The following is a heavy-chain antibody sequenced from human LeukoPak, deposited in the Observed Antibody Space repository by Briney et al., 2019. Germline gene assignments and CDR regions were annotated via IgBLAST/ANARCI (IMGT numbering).Heavy chain of an antibody. V-gene: IGHV1-2*02. Sequence: ASVKVSCKASGYTFTGYYMHWVRQAPGQGLEWMGWINPNSGGTNYAQRFQGRVTMTRDTSISTAYMELSRLRSDDTAVYYCARGLGYYYGSGSYYNQYNWFDPWGQGTLVTVSS. CDR3: ARGLGYYYGSGSYYNQYNWFDP. CDR2: INPNSGGT. D-gene: IGHD3-10*01. J-gene: IGHJ5*02. CDR1: GYTFTGYY.